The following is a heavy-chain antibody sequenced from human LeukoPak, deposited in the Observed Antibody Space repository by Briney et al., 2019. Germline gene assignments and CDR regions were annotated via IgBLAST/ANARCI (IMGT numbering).Heavy chain of an antibody. Sequence: ASVKVSCKASGYTFTGYYMHWVRQAPGQGLEWMGWIKPNSGGTNYAQKFQGWVTMTRDTSISTAYMELSRLRAEDTAVYYCARYGLRYFDWLFQGYFDYWGQGTLVTVSS. J-gene: IGHJ4*02. D-gene: IGHD3-9*01. CDR3: ARYGLRYFDWLFQGYFDY. V-gene: IGHV1-2*04. CDR2: IKPNSGGT. CDR1: GYTFTGYY.